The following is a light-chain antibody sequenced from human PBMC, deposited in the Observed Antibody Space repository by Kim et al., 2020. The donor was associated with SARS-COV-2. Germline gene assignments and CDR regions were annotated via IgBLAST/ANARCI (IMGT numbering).Light chain of an antibody. CDR2: DAS. CDR1: QTVSSN. V-gene: IGKV3-15*01. Sequence: SVSPGERATLSCRASQTVSSNLAWYQQKPGQAPSRLIYDASKRATGVPARFSGSGSGTEFTISISSLQSEDFAVYYCQQYNNWPFTFGQGTKLEI. CDR3: QQYNNWPFT. J-gene: IGKJ2*01.